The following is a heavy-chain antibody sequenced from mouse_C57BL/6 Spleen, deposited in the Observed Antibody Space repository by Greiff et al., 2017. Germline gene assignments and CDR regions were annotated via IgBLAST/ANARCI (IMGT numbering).Heavy chain of an antibody. Sequence: EVKLMESGPGLVKPSQSLSLTCSVTGYSITSCYYWNWIRQFPGNKLEWMGYIRYAGSNNYNPSLKNRISITRDTSKNQFFLKLNSVTTEDTATYYCASYYGSSLYYGDYWGQGTTLTVSS. V-gene: IGHV3-6*01. CDR2: IRYAGSN. CDR1: GYSITSCYY. J-gene: IGHJ2*01. CDR3: ASYYGSSLYYGDY. D-gene: IGHD1-1*01.